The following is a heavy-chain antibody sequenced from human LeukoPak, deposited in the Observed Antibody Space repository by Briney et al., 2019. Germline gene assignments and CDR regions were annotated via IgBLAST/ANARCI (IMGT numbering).Heavy chain of an antibody. CDR1: GFTFDDYA. J-gene: IGHJ4*02. Sequence: GGSLRLSCAASGFTFDDYAMHCVRQAPGKGLEWVSGISWNSGSIGYADSVKGRFTISRDNAKNSLYLQMNSLRAEDTALYYCAKESPYSSSWFDYWGQGTLVTVSS. D-gene: IGHD6-13*01. CDR2: ISWNSGSI. V-gene: IGHV3-9*01. CDR3: AKESPYSSSWFDY.